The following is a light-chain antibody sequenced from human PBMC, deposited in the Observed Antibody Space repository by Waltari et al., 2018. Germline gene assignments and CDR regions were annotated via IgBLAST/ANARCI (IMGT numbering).Light chain of an antibody. V-gene: IGKV1-12*02. CDR3: QQGFNTPWT. CDR2: AAS. CDR1: EDISSW. J-gene: IGKJ1*01. Sequence: DIQMTQSPSSLSASVGDKVTITCRASEDISSWLAWYQQKPGKAPRLLIYAASTLQSGVPSRFSGSRSGTDYTLTISSLQPEDFATYFCQQGFNTPWTFGQGTKVDIK.